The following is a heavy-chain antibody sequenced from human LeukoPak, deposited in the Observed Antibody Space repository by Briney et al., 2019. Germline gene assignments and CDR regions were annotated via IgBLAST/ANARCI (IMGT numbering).Heavy chain of an antibody. Sequence: SETLSLTCTVSGGSISSYFWSWLRRAPGKGLEWIGYIYDRGNTNYTPSLKTRVTISGDKSKNQFSLKLTSVPGADTADYYCARAGGYCSGGSCYHYFDSWGQGTLVSVSS. D-gene: IGHD2-15*01. J-gene: IGHJ4*02. CDR2: IYDRGNT. V-gene: IGHV4-59*01. CDR1: GGSISSYF. CDR3: ARAGGYCSGGSCYHYFDS.